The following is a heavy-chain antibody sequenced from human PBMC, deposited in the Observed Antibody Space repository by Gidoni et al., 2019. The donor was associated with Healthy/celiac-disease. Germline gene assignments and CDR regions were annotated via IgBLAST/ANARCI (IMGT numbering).Heavy chain of an antibody. CDR3: ARDRSSSSLYYYYYMDV. D-gene: IGHD6-6*01. CDR1: GGSFSGYY. J-gene: IGHJ6*03. V-gene: IGHV4-34*01. CDR2: INHSGST. Sequence: QVQLQQWGAGLLKPSETLSLTCAVYGGSFSGYYWSWIRQPPGKGLEWIGEINHSGSTNYNTSLKSRVTISVDTSKNQFSLKLSAVTAADTSVYYCARDRSSSSLYYYYYMDVWGKGTTVTVSS.